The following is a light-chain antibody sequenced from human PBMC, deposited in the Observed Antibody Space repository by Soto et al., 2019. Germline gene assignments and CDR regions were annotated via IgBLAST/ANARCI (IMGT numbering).Light chain of an antibody. CDR1: QSISRS. CDR3: QQRSNWPPIT. V-gene: IGKV3-11*01. J-gene: IGKJ5*01. Sequence: EIGLTQSPDTVSVSPGERATLSCMARQSISRSLAWYQQKSGQPPRLLIYDASTRATGFPARFSGSGSGTDFTLTISSLEPEDFAVYYCQQRSNWPPITFGQGTRLEIK. CDR2: DAS.